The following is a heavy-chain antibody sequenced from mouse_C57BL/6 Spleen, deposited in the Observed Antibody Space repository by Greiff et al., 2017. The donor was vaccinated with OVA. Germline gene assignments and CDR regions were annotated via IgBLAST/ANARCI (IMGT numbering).Heavy chain of an antibody. CDR2: IDPETGGT. CDR3: TREGNYYGSSYWYFDV. J-gene: IGHJ1*03. Sequence: VQLQQSGAELVRPGASVTLSCKASGYTFTDYEMHWVKQTPVPGLEWIGAIDPETGGTAYNQKFKGKAILTADKSSSTAYMELCSLTSEDSTVYYCTREGNYYGSSYWYFDVWGTGTTVTVSS. CDR1: GYTFTDYE. V-gene: IGHV1-15*01. D-gene: IGHD1-1*01.